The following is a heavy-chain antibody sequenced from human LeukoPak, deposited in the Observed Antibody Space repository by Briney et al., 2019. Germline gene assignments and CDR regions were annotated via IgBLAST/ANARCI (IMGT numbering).Heavy chain of an antibody. J-gene: IGHJ6*02. CDR3: ASDSPYYGMDV. Sequence: GSLRLSCAASGFPFSSYWMHWVRQVPGKGLLWVSRINSDGSATIYADSVRGRFTISRDNAKNTLYLQMSGLRVEDTAVYHCASDSPYYGMDVWGQGTTVTVSS. CDR1: GFPFSSYW. CDR2: INSDGSAT. V-gene: IGHV3-74*01.